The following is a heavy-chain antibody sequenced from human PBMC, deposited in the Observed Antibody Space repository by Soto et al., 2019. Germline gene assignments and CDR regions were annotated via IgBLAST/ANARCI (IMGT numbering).Heavy chain of an antibody. V-gene: IGHV3-53*02. J-gene: IGHJ5*02. CDR2: IYSGGST. CDR1: GFTVSSNY. Sequence: EVQLVETGGGLIQPGGSLRLSCAASGFTVSSNYMSWVRQAPGKGLEWVSVIYSGGSTYYADSVKGRFTISRDNSKNTLYLQMNSLRAEATAVYYCARGWFGELFPFDPWGQGTLVTVSS. CDR3: ARGWFGELFPFDP. D-gene: IGHD3-10*01.